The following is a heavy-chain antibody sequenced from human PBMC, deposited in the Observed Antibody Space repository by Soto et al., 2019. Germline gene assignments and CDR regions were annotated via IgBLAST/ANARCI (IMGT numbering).Heavy chain of an antibody. CDR1: EFTFITYA. V-gene: IGHV3-23*01. D-gene: IGHD6-13*01. CDR2: ISCSGGST. Sequence: GSLRLSCAASEFTFITYAMSCVRQDPGKGREWVSAISCSGGSTYYADSVKGRFTISRDTSKNTLYLQMNSLRAEDTALYYCAKSYSSNWYDYFDYWGQGPLVAVSS. CDR3: AKSYSSNWYDYFDY. J-gene: IGHJ4*02.